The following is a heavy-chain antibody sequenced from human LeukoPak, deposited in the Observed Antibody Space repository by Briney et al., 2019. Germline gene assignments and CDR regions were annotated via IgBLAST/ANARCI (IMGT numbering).Heavy chain of an antibody. D-gene: IGHD5-18*01. CDR3: ARGPIVDTAMVRRRGYYYYMDA. V-gene: IGHV4-39*01. Sequence: SETLSLTCTVSGGSISSSRDYWAWLRQPPGKGLEWIANIYYSGSTYYSPSLKSRVTISVDTSKNQFSLKLSSVTAADTAVYYCARGPIVDTAMVRRRGYYYYMDAWGKGTTVTVSS. CDR2: IYYSGST. CDR1: GGSISSSRDY. J-gene: IGHJ6*03.